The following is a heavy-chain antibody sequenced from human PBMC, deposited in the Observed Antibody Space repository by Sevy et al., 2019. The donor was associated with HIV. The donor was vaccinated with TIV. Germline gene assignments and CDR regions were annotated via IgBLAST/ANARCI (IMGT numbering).Heavy chain of an antibody. CDR2: IGISGGST. J-gene: IGHJ4*02. CDR3: AKEGGGAGWGSYYFDY. V-gene: IGHV3-23*01. CDR1: GLTFSSYA. D-gene: IGHD3-16*01. Sequence: GGSLRLSCVASGLTFSSYAMNWVRQAPGKGLEWVSVIGISGGSTHYADSVKGRFTISRDNSKNTLYLQVNSLRAEDTALSYCAKEGGGAGWGSYYFDYWGQGTLVTVSS.